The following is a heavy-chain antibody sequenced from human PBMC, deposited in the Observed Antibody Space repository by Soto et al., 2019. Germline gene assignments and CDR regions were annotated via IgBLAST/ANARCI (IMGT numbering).Heavy chain of an antibody. J-gene: IGHJ5*02. V-gene: IGHV3-49*03. CDR1: GFTFGDYA. CDR3: TRAKTRYNWNYLS. CDR2: IRSKAYGGTT. Sequence: SLRLSCTASGFTFGDYAMSWFRQAPGKGLEWVGLIRSKAYGGTTEYAASVKGRFTISRDDSKSIAYLQMNSLKTEDTAVYYCTRAKTRYNWNYLSWGQGTLVTVSS. D-gene: IGHD1-7*01.